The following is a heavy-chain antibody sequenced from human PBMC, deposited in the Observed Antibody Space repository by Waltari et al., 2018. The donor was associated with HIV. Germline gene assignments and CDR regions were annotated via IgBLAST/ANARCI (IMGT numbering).Heavy chain of an antibody. Sequence: QVQLQQWGAGLLKPSETLSLTCAVYGGSFSGYYWSWIRQPPGKGLEWIGEINHSGSTNYNPSLKSRVTISVDTSKNQFSLKLSSVTAADTAVYYCARVRSTMIGDWGQGTLVTVSS. CDR1: GGSFSGYY. D-gene: IGHD3-22*01. CDR3: ARVRSTMIGD. V-gene: IGHV4-34*01. J-gene: IGHJ4*02. CDR2: INHSGST.